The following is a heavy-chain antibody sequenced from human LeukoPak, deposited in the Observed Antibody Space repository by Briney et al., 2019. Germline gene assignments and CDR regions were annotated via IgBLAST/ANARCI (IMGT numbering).Heavy chain of an antibody. CDR1: GYTFTSYA. D-gene: IGHD3-22*01. Sequence: ASVKVSCKASGYTFTSYAMNWVRQAPGQGLEWMGWINTNTGNPTYAQGFTGRFVFSLGTSVSTAYLQISSLKAEDTAVYYCASSSTYYYDSSGSDAFDIWGQGTMVTVSS. J-gene: IGHJ3*02. V-gene: IGHV7-4-1*02. CDR2: INTNTGNP. CDR3: ASSSTYYYDSSGSDAFDI.